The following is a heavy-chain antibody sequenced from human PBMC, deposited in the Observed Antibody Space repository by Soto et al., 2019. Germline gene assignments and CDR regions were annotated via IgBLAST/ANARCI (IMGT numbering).Heavy chain of an antibody. V-gene: IGHV6-1*01. Sequence: SQTLSLTCVISGDSLSNNSAAWNWIRQSPSRGLEWLGRTYYRSRWYNHYAESVKSRITINPDTSKNQFSLHLKSVTPEDSAVYYCARDQGIVATIGHRGKGTMVTVSS. D-gene: IGHD5-12*01. CDR2: TYYRSRWYN. J-gene: IGHJ4*02. CDR1: GDSLSNNSAA. CDR3: ARDQGIVATIGH.